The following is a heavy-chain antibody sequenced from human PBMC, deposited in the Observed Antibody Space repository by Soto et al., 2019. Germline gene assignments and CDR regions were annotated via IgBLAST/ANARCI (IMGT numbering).Heavy chain of an antibody. J-gene: IGHJ4*02. CDR2: INTDGGST. D-gene: IGHD3-10*01. CDR3: VKAAARGDY. CDR1: GFTFSSYW. Sequence: PGGSLRLSCAASGFTFSSYWMHWVRQVPGKGLVWVSRINTDGGSTTYADSVKGRFTISRDNAKNTLYLQMNSLRAEDTAVYYCVKAAARGDYWGQGTLVTVSS. V-gene: IGHV3-74*03.